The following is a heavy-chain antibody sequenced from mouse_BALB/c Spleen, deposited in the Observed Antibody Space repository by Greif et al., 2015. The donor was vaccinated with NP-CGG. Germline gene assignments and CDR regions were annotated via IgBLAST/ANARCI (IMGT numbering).Heavy chain of an antibody. V-gene: IGHV1-69*02. CDR2: IDPSDSYT. CDR1: GYTFTSYW. CDR3: ARRTMITRDYFDY. J-gene: IGHJ2*01. Sequence: VQLQQSGAELVKPGASVKLSCKASGYTFTSYWMHWVKQRPGQGLEWIGEIDPSDSYTNYNQKFKGKATLTVDKSSSTAYMQLSSLTSEDSAVYYCARRTMITRDYFDYWGQGTTLTVSS. D-gene: IGHD2-4*01.